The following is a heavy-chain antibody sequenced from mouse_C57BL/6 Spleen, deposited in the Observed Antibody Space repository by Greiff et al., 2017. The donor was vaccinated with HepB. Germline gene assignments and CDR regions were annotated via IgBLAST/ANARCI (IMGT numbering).Heavy chain of an antibody. CDR3: ARYYGSSSYAMDY. Sequence: VQLQQPGAELVMPGASVKLSCKASGYTFTSYWMHWVKQRPGQGLEWIGEIDPSDSYTNYNQKFKGKSTLAVDKSSSTAYMQLSSLTSEDSAVYYCARYYGSSSYAMDYWGQGTSVTVSS. J-gene: IGHJ4*01. CDR2: IDPSDSYT. CDR1: GYTFTSYW. D-gene: IGHD1-1*01. V-gene: IGHV1-69*01.